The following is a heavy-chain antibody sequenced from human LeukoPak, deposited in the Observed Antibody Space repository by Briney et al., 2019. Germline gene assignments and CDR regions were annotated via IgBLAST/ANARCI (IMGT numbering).Heavy chain of an antibody. CDR3: ARAGYYYGSGSYYNSWFDP. CDR2: INPNSGGT. D-gene: IGHD3-10*01. CDR1: GYTFTGYY. Sequence: ASVKVSCKASGYTFTGYYIHWVRQAPGQGLEWMGWINPNSGGTNYAQKFQGRVTMTRDTSISTAYMELSRLRSDDTAVYYCARAGYYYGSGSYYNSWFDPWGQGTLVTVSS. V-gene: IGHV1-2*02. J-gene: IGHJ5*02.